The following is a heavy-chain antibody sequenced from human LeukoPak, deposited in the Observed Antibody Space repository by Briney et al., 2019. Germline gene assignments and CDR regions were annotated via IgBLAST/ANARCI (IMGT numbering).Heavy chain of an antibody. CDR2: INGNNGKT. J-gene: IGHJ6*03. Sequence: ASVKVSCKASGYTFTSYGINWVRQAPGQGLEWMGWINGNNGKTNYAQKLQGRVTMTTDTSTSTVYMELRSLRFEDTAVYHCARGTVSGQDYYYMDVWGTGTTVSVSS. V-gene: IGHV1-18*01. CDR1: GYTFTSYG. D-gene: IGHD2-15*01. CDR3: ARGTVSGQDYYYMDV.